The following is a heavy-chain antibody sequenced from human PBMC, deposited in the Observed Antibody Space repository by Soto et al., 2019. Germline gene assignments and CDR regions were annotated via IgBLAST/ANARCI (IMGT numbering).Heavy chain of an antibody. Sequence: QVQLVESGGGVVQPGRSLRLSCEASGFTFSTYAMHWVRQAPGKGLELVAIISYDGSNKYYADSVKGRFTISRDNPKNTVYLEMSSLRPEETGVYFCARDLSRGITMIALEIHYWGQGTRVTVSS. CDR1: GFTFSTYA. D-gene: IGHD3-10*01. CDR2: ISYDGSNK. J-gene: IGHJ4*02. V-gene: IGHV3-30-3*01. CDR3: ARDLSRGITMIALEIHY.